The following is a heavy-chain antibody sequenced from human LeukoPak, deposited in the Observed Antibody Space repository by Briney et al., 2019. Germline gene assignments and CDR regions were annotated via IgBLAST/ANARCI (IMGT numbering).Heavy chain of an antibody. CDR3: AKADSYGGNSQLFDY. J-gene: IGHJ4*02. Sequence: GGSLRLSCAASGFTFSSYSMNWVRQAPGKGLEWVSGISGSGGSTYYADSVKGRFTISRDNSKNTLYLQMNSLRAEDTAVYFCAKADSYGGNSQLFDYWGQGTLVTVSS. CDR2: ISGSGGST. D-gene: IGHD4-23*01. V-gene: IGHV3-23*01. CDR1: GFTFSSYS.